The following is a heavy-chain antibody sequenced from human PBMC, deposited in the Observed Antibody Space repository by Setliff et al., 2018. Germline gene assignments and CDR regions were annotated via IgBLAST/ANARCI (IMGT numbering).Heavy chain of an antibody. V-gene: IGHV4-61*09. CDR1: GGSISSGGFY. D-gene: IGHD5-18*01. CDR2: FHTGGAT. CDR3: ARLPPLHTPMALTFDY. Sequence: PSETLSLTCSVSGGSISSGGFYWSWIRQSAGRGLEWIGHFHTGGATDYNLSLKSRVTISVDTSKNQFSLELRSVTAADTAVYYCARLPPLHTPMALTFDYWGQGILVTVS. J-gene: IGHJ4*02.